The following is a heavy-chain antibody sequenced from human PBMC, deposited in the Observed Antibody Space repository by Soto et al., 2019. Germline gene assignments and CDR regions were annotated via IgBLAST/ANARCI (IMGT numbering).Heavy chain of an antibody. CDR1: GGSFSGYY. D-gene: IGHD6-13*01. CDR2: INHSGST. J-gene: IGHJ6*02. CDR3: ARGGGIAAAGKRGYYYYGMDV. V-gene: IGHV4-34*01. Sequence: SETLSLTCAVYGGSFSGYYWSWIRQPPGKGLEWIGEINHSGSTNYNPYLKSRVTISVDTSKNQFSLKLSSVTAADTAVYYCARGGGIAAAGKRGYYYYGMDVWGQGTTVTVSS.